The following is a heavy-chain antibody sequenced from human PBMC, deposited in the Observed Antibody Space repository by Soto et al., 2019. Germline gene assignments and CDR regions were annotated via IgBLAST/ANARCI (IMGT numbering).Heavy chain of an antibody. Sequence: SETLSLTCAVSGGSISNYNYYWGWIRQSPGKGLEWIGSVYYTGNTYYNPSLNSRLTTSVDTSENQFSLRLTSVTAADTAVYFFARLRARWFGDLLSSDLDFWGQGSLVTVSS. D-gene: IGHD3-10*01. V-gene: IGHV4-39*01. CDR3: ARLRARWFGDLLSSDLDF. CDR1: GGSISNYNYY. CDR2: VYYTGNT. J-gene: IGHJ4*02.